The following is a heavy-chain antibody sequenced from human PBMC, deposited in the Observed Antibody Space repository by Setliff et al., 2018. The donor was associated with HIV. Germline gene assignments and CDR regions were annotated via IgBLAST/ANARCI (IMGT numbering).Heavy chain of an antibody. Sequence: PGGSLRLSCAASGLPFSNFARGWVRQAPGKGLQWVAFIGSAGDATNYSYAVQGRFTLSRYNSKNRVYLQMNSLRVDDTATYYCGKFVGAGSDYFDFWVRGAQVTVSS. V-gene: IGHV3-23*01. CDR1: GLPFSNFA. CDR3: GKFVGAGSDYFDF. J-gene: IGHJ4*02. CDR2: IGSAGDAT. D-gene: IGHD6-13*01.